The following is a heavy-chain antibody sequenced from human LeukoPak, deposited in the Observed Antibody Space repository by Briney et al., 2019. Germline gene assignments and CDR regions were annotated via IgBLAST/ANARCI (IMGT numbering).Heavy chain of an antibody. V-gene: IGHV3-30*02. D-gene: IGHD3-22*01. J-gene: IGHJ4*02. CDR1: GFTLSEYG. Sequence: AGGSLRLSCAASGFTLSEYGMHWVRQAPGKGLEWVAFIRYDGNKNYYIDSVRGRFTTSRDNSMNTVSLQMDSLRTEDTAVYYCARNAYSFDSSGYYFHFWGQGTLVTVSS. CDR2: IRYDGNKN. CDR3: ARNAYSFDSSGYYFHF.